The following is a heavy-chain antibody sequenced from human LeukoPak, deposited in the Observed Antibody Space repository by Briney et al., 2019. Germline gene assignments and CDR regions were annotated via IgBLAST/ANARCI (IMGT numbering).Heavy chain of an antibody. V-gene: IGHV5-51*01. CDR1: GYSFTSYW. CDR2: IYPGDSGT. D-gene: IGHD4-17*01. Sequence: GESLKISCKGSGYSFTSYWIGWVRQMPGKGLEWMGIIYPGDSGTRYSPSFQGQVTISADKSISAAYLQWSSLKASDTAMYYCATSPSGAGHWFDPWGQGTLVTVSS. J-gene: IGHJ5*02. CDR3: ATSPSGAGHWFDP.